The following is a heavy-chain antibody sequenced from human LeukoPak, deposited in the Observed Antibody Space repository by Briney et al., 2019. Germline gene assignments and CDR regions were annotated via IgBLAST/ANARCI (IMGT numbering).Heavy chain of an antibody. CDR3: ARDRYYYGSGSYPYMDV. CDR2: IHTSGST. J-gene: IGHJ6*03. V-gene: IGHV4-61*02. Sequence: SETLSLTCTVSGGSISSSSYYWSWIRQPAGKGLEWIGRIHTSGSTNYNPSLKSRVTMSVDTSKNQFSLKLSSVTAVDTAVYYCARDRYYYGSGSYPYMDVWGKGTTVTISS. D-gene: IGHD3-10*01. CDR1: GGSISSSSYY.